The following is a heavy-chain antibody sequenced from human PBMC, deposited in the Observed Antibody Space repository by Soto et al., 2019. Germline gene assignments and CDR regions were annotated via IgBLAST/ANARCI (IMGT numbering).Heavy chain of an antibody. Sequence: SETLSLTCTVSGGSISSGGYYWSWIRQHPGKGLEWIGYIYYSGSTYYNPSLKSRVTISVDTSKNQFSLKLSSVTAADTAVYYCARDKVGGYCSSTSCHGAWFDPWGQGTLVTVSS. CDR2: IYYSGST. CDR1: GGSISSGGYY. D-gene: IGHD2-2*01. V-gene: IGHV4-31*03. J-gene: IGHJ5*02. CDR3: ARDKVGGYCSSTSCHGAWFDP.